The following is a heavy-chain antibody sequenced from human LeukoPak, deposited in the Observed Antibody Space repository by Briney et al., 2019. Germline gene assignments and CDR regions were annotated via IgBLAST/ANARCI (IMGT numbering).Heavy chain of an antibody. CDR3: ARTSPIYGDYVNTFDY. Sequence: GASVKVSCKASGYTFTGYYMHWVRQAPGQGLEWMGWINPNSGGTNYAQKFQGWVTMTRDTSISTAYMELSRLRSDDTAVYYCARTSPIYGDYVNTFDYWGQGTLVTVSS. V-gene: IGHV1-2*04. CDR1: GYTFTGYY. CDR2: INPNSGGT. D-gene: IGHD4-17*01. J-gene: IGHJ4*02.